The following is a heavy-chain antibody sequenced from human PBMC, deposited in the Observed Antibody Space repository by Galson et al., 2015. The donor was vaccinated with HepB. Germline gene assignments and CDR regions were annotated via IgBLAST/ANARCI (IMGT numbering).Heavy chain of an antibody. CDR3: ARWRYGSERYYYYYYYMDV. V-gene: IGHV3-74*01. D-gene: IGHD3-10*01. J-gene: IGHJ6*03. CDR1: GFTFSSYW. CDR2: INSDGSST. Sequence: SLRLSCAASGFTFSSYWMHWVRQAPGKGLVWVSRINSDGSSTSYADSVKGRFTISRDNAKNTLYLQMNSLRAEDTAVYYCARWRYGSERYYYYYYYMDVWGKGTTVTLSS.